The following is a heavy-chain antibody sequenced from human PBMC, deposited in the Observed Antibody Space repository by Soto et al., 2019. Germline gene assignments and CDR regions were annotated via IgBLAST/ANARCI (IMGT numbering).Heavy chain of an antibody. CDR3: ARGRHYDSSGYYYIDAFDI. Sequence: NPGGSLRLSCAASGFTFSDYYMSWIRQAPGKGLEWVSYISSSSSYTNYADSVKGRFTISRDNAKNSLYLQMNSLRAEDTAVYYCARGRHYDSSGYYYIDAFDIWGQGTMVTVSS. D-gene: IGHD3-22*01. J-gene: IGHJ3*02. V-gene: IGHV3-11*06. CDR1: GFTFSDYY. CDR2: ISSSSSYT.